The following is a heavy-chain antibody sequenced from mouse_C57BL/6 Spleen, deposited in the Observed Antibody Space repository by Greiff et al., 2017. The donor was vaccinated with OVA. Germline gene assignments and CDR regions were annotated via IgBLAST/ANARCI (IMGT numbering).Heavy chain of an antibody. CDR2: IYPSNGDT. CDR3: ARSGDYYGSSYWYVDV. Sequence: QVQLQQSGAELVRPGASVKMSCKASGYTFTSYNMHWVKQTPRQGLEWIGAIYPSNGDTSYNQKFKGKATLTVDKPSSTAYMQLSSRTSEYSAFEVYARSGDYYGSSYWYVDVWGTGTTVTVSS. CDR1: GYTFTSYN. D-gene: IGHD1-1*01. J-gene: IGHJ1*03. V-gene: IGHV1-12*01.